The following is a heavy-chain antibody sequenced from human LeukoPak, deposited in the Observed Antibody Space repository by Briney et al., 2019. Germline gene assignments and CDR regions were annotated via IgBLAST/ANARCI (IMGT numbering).Heavy chain of an antibody. Sequence: SGPTLVKPTQTLTLTCTFSGFSFSTSAVAVAWIRQPPGKALKWLPVIYWDDDKRYSPSLKTRLTITKDTYKNQVVLTMTNMDPVDAATYYCARSPYYDILTGSRGTFDYWGQGTLVTVSS. CDR2: IYWDDDK. CDR1: GFSFSTSAVA. CDR3: ARSPYYDILTGSRGTFDY. D-gene: IGHD3-9*01. J-gene: IGHJ4*02. V-gene: IGHV2-5*02.